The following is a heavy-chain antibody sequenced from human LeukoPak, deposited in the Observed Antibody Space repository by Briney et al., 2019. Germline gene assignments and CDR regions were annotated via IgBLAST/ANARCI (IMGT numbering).Heavy chain of an antibody. V-gene: IGHV3-21*01. D-gene: IGHD1-26*01. CDR3: ARELREHGVFDI. Sequence: GGSLRLSCTGSGFTFSSYSMNWVRQAPGKGLEWVSSISSSSSYRYYEESVKGRFSISRDNARNSLYLQMNSLRAEDTAVYYCARELREHGVFDIWGQGTMVTVSS. CDR2: ISSSSSYR. CDR1: GFTFSSYS. J-gene: IGHJ3*02.